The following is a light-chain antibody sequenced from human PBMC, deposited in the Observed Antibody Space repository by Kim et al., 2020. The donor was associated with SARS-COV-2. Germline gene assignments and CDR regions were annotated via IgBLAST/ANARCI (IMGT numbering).Light chain of an antibody. J-gene: IGKJ2*01. Sequence: DIQLTQSPSSLSASVGDRVTITCRTSQSISNYLTWYQQKPGKAPTLLIYTASTLQSGVPSRFSGSGSGTDFTLTISSLQPEDFATYYCQQSNSDPQTFGQGTKLEI. CDR1: QSISNY. CDR3: QQSNSDPQT. V-gene: IGKV1-39*01. CDR2: TAS.